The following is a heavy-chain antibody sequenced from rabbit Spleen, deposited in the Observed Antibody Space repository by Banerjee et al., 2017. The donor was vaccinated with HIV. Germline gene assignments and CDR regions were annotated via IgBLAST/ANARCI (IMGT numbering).Heavy chain of an antibody. Sequence: QSLVESGGGLVTPGASLTLTCPASGVSFSFSSYMCWVRQAPGKGLEWIACINIVTGKSVYASWAEGRFIMSRTSSTTVTLQMTSLTAADTATYFCARDLVAVIGWNFNVWGPGTLVTVS. J-gene: IGHJ4*01. D-gene: IGHD1-1*01. CDR1: GVSFSFSSY. CDR2: INIVTGKS. V-gene: IGHV1S40*01. CDR3: ARDLVAVIGWNFNV.